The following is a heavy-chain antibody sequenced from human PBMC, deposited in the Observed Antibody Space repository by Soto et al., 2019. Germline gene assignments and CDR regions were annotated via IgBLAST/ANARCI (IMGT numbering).Heavy chain of an antibody. CDR3: AGRGDSTSCLAHFDC. CDR1: GGTFNNYV. D-gene: IGHD2-2*01. V-gene: IGHV1-69*06. J-gene: IGHJ4*02. CDR2: IIPIFGTA. Sequence: GASVKVSCKASGGTFNNYVINWVRQAPGQGLEWMGGIIPIFGTANYAQKFQGRVTITADKSTSTAYMELNSLRSEDTAVYYCAGRGDSTSCLAHFDCWGQGTLGTVSS.